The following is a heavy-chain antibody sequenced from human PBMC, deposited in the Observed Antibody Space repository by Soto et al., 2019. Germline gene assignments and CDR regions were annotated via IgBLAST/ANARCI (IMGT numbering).Heavy chain of an antibody. D-gene: IGHD6-13*01. V-gene: IGHV4-59*01. CDR3: ARGGMRKQQPLDV. J-gene: IGHJ6*04. CDR1: GGSISSYY. Sequence: PSETLSLSCTVSGGSISSYYWSWSRQPPGKGLEWIGYIYYSGSTNYNPSLKSRVTISVDTSKNQFSLKLSSVTAADTAVYYCARGGMRKQQPLDVWGKGTTVTVSS. CDR2: IYYSGST.